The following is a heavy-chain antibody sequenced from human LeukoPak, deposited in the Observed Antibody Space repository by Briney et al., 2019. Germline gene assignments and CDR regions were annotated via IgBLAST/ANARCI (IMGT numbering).Heavy chain of an antibody. Sequence: GGSLRLSCVASGFTFSHYWMSWVRQAPGKGLEWAANIKEDGSIEDYVDSVKGRFTVSRDNAKNSLYLEMNSLRVEDTAVYYCVSQQVAPPWGQGTLVIVSS. CDR1: GFTFSHYW. J-gene: IGHJ5*02. V-gene: IGHV3-7*01. CDR3: VSQQVAPP. CDR2: IKEDGSIE. D-gene: IGHD5-12*01.